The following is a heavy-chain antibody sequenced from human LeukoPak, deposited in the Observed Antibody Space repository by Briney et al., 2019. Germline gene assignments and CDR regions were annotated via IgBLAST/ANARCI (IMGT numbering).Heavy chain of an antibody. CDR3: AKEILNRI. V-gene: IGHV3-48*03. CDR2: ISSSGSTI. Sequence: AGGSLRLSCAASGFTFSSYEMNWVRQAPGKGLEWVSYISSSGSTINYADSVKGRFTISRDDAENSLYLQMNSLRAEDTAVYYCAKEILNRIWGQGTMVTVSS. D-gene: IGHD1-14*01. CDR1: GFTFSSYE. J-gene: IGHJ3*02.